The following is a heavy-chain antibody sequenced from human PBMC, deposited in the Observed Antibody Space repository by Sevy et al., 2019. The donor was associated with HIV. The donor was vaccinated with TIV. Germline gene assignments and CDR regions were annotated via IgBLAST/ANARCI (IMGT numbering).Heavy chain of an antibody. CDR3: ARSPPVTDDASGYYGMDV. CDR2: ISSSSSYI. CDR1: GFTFSSYS. D-gene: IGHD2-21*02. V-gene: IGHV3-21*01. J-gene: IGHJ6*02. Sequence: GGSLRLSCAASGFTFSSYSMNWVRQAPGKGLEWVSSISSSSSYIYYADSVKARFTISRDNAKNSLYLQMNSLRAEDTAAYYCARSPPVTDDASGYYGMDVWGQGTTVTVSS.